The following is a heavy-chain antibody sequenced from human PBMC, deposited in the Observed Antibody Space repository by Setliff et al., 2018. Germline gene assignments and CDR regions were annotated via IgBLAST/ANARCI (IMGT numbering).Heavy chain of an antibody. V-gene: IGHV3-73*01. Sequence: GWSLRLSCAASGFSFSGSAVYWVRQASVKGLEWIGRIRGRTDNYATAYAASVRGRFTISRDDSKNTAYLQMNSLKTEDTAVYYCTFARDGYDVFDIWGQGTMVTVSS. CDR2: IRGRTDNYAT. J-gene: IGHJ3*02. CDR3: TFARDGYDVFDI. D-gene: IGHD5-18*01. CDR1: GFSFSGSA.